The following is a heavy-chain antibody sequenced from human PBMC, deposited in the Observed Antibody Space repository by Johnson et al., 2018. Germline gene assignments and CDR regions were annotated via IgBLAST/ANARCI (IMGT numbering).Heavy chain of an antibody. CDR3: AKRVVAHWYFEL. V-gene: IGHV3-23*04. J-gene: IGHJ2*01. D-gene: IGHD2-15*01. Sequence: VQLVESGGGLVQPGGSLRLSCAASGVTFSSYAMNWVRQAPGKGLEWVSAISGSGTSTYYADSVKVRFTISRENSKNTLYLQMNSLRAEDTAVYYCAKRVVAHWYFELWGRGTLVTVSS. CDR2: ISGSGTST. CDR1: GVTFSSYA.